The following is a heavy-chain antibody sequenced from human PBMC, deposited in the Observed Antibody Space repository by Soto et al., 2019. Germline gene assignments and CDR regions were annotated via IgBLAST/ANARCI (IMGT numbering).Heavy chain of an antibody. J-gene: IGHJ6*02. V-gene: IGHV1-69*06. CDR1: GGTFSSYA. CDR2: IIPIFGTA. D-gene: IGHD2-21*02. Sequence: ASVKVSCKASGGTFSSYAISWVRQAPGQGLEWMGGIIPIFGTANYAQKFQGRVTITADKSTSTAYMELSSLRSEDTAVYYCASLRPPTCGGDCLYYYYYGMDVWGQGTTVTVSS. CDR3: ASLRPPTCGGDCLYYYYYGMDV.